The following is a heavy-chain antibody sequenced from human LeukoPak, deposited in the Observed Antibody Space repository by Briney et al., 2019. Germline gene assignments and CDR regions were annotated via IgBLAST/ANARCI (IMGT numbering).Heavy chain of an antibody. CDR1: GFTFDDYA. Sequence: GGSLRLSCAASGFTFDDYAMHWVRQAPGKGLEWVSGISWNSGSIGYADSVKGRFTISRDSAKNPLYLQMNSLRAEDTALYYCAKGSNYYDSSGYYLNYFDYWGRGTLVTVSS. V-gene: IGHV3-9*01. D-gene: IGHD3-22*01. J-gene: IGHJ4*02. CDR3: AKGSNYYDSSGYYLNYFDY. CDR2: ISWNSGSI.